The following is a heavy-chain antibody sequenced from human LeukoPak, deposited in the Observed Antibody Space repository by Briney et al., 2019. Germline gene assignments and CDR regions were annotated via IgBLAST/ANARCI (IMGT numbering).Heavy chain of an antibody. J-gene: IGHJ4*02. V-gene: IGHV3-33*01. CDR2: IWYDGSNK. D-gene: IGHD3-9*01. CDR1: GFTFSSYG. CDR3: AREGASYYDILTGYYRY. Sequence: GGSLRLSCAASGFTFSSYGMHWVRQAPGKGLEWVAVIWYDGSNKYYADSVKGRFTISRDNSKNTLCLQMNSLRAEDTAVYYCAREGASYYDILTGYYRYWGQGTLVTVSS.